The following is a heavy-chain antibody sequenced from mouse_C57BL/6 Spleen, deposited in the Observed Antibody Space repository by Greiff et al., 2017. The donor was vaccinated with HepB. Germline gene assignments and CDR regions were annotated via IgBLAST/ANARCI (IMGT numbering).Heavy chain of an antibody. V-gene: IGHV1-80*01. CDR2: IYPGDGDT. J-gene: IGHJ1*03. CDR3: ARGRGVAHWYFDV. D-gene: IGHD1-1*01. Sequence: QVQLQQSGAELVKPGASVKISCKASGYAFSSYWMNWVKQRPGKGLEWIGQIYPGDGDTNYNGKFKGKATLTADKSSSTAYMQLSSLTSEDSAVYFCARGRGVAHWYFDVWGTGTTVTVSS. CDR1: GYAFSSYW.